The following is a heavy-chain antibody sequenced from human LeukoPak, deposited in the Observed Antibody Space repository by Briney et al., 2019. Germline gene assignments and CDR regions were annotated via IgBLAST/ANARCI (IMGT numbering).Heavy chain of an antibody. V-gene: IGHV3-30*04. CDR1: GFTFSSYA. J-gene: IGHJ4*02. CDR3: AKVQYYYDSSGHAALDY. CDR2: ISYDGSNK. Sequence: PGGSLRLSCAASGFTFSSYAMHWVRQAPGKGLEWVAVISYDGSNKYYADSVKGRFTISRDNSKNTLYLQMNSLRAEDTAVYYCAKVQYYYDSSGHAALDYWGQGTLVTVSS. D-gene: IGHD3-22*01.